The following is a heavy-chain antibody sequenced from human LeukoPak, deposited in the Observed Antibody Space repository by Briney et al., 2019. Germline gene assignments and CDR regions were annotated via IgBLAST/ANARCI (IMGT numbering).Heavy chain of an antibody. CDR2: IYYSGST. Sequence: SETLSLTCTVSGGSISSYYWSWIRQPPGKGLEWIGYIYYSGSTNYNPSLKSRVTISGDTSKNQFSRKLSSVTAADTAVYYCARGDYGPTYSPSYYYYYMDVWGKGTTVTVSS. CDR3: ARGDYGPTYSPSYYYYYMDV. D-gene: IGHD4-17*01. V-gene: IGHV4-59*01. J-gene: IGHJ6*03. CDR1: GGSISSYY.